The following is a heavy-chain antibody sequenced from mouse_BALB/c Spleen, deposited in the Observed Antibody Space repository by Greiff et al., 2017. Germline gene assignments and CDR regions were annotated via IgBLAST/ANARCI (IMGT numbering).Heavy chain of an antibody. CDR1: GFAFSSYD. CDR2: ISSGGGST. D-gene: IGHD1-3*01. V-gene: IGHV5-12-1*01. CDR3: ARHLSAYFDY. Sequence: EVQRVESGGGLVKPGGSLKLSCAASGFAFSSYDMSWVRQTPEKRLEWVAYISSGGGSTYYPDTVKGRFTISRDNAKNTLYLQMSSLKSEDTAMYYCARHLSAYFDYWGQGTTLTVSA. J-gene: IGHJ2*01.